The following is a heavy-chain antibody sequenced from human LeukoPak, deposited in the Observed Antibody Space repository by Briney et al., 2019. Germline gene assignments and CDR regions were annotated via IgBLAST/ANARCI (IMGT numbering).Heavy chain of an antibody. CDR1: GFTFSSYA. D-gene: IGHD3-22*01. Sequence: GGSLGLSCAASGFTFSSYAMSWVRQAPGKGLEWVSAISGSGGSTYYADSVKGRFTISRDNSKNTLYLQTNSLRAEDTAVYYCANDLTYYYDSSGYYSEYFQHWGQGTLVTVSS. J-gene: IGHJ1*01. CDR3: ANDLTYYYDSSGYYSEYFQH. CDR2: ISGSGGST. V-gene: IGHV3-23*01.